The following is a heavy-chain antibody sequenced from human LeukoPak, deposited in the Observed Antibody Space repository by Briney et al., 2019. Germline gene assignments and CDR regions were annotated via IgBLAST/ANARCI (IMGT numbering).Heavy chain of an antibody. CDR3: ARPGYYYDSSGYFGWYYFDY. D-gene: IGHD3-22*01. CDR1: GFTVSSNY. CDR2: IYSGGST. J-gene: IGHJ4*02. Sequence: GGSLRLSCAASGFTVSSNYMSWVRQAPGKGLEWVSVIYSGGSTYDADSVKGRFTISRDNSKNTLYLQMNSLRADDTAVYYCARPGYYYDSSGYFGWYYFDYWGQGTLVTVSS. V-gene: IGHV3-53*01.